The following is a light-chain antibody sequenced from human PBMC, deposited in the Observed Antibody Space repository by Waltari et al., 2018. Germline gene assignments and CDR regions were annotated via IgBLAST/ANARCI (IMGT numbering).Light chain of an antibody. J-gene: IGLJ2*01. CDR3: SSYTTGVI. CDR2: DVS. V-gene: IGLV2-14*03. CDR1: SSAIGGYVY. Sequence: QSALTQPASVSGSPGQSIIISCTGISSAIGGYVYVSWYQQHPGKAPKVIMFDVSTRPSGVSNRFSGSKSCNTASLTISGLQAEDEADYYCSSYTTGVIFGGGTRLTVL.